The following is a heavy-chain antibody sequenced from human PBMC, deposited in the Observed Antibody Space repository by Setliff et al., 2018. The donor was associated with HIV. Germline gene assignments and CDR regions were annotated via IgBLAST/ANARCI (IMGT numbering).Heavy chain of an antibody. CDR1: GASVNYNT. CDR2: IYNSVTT. D-gene: IGHD2-2*01. V-gene: IGHV4-59*02. Sequence: SEILSLTCSVSGASVNYNTWSWIRQAPGKGLQWIGFIYNSVTTNYNPSLKSRATISLDTSKNQFSLKLTSVTAADTAVYYCARGGTSSNWFGPWGQGTLVTVSS. CDR3: ARGGTSSNWFGP. J-gene: IGHJ5*02.